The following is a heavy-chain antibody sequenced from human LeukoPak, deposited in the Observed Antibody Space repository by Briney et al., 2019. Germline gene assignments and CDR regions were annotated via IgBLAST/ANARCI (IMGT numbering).Heavy chain of an antibody. J-gene: IGHJ4*02. CDR1: GLTFSSYG. Sequence: GGSLRLSCAASGLTFSSYGMHWVRQAPGKGLEWVAVIWFDASNKYYADSVKGRFTISRDNSKNTLYLQMNSLRAEDTAVYYCARGPDYYDSSGSFDYWGQGTLVTVSS. CDR3: ARGPDYYDSSGSFDY. D-gene: IGHD3-22*01. CDR2: IWFDASNK. V-gene: IGHV3-33*01.